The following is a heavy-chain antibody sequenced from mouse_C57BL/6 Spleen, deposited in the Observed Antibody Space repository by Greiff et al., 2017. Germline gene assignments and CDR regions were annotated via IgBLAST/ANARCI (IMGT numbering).Heavy chain of an antibody. CDR1: GYTFTSYW. CDR2: IHPNSGST. Sequence: VQLQQSGAELVKPGASVKLSCKASGYTFTSYWMHWVKQRPGQGLEWIGMIHPNSGSTNYNEKFKSKATLTVDKSSSTAYMQLSSLTSDDSAVYYCARSDDYAYWGQGTLVTVSA. CDR3: ARSDDYAY. J-gene: IGHJ3*01. D-gene: IGHD2-4*01. V-gene: IGHV1-64*01.